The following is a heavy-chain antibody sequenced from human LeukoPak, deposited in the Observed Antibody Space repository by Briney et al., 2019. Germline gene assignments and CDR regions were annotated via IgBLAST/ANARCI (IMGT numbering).Heavy chain of an antibody. CDR1: GYSISSGYY. CDR3: ARQVALEWLLYTGEFDY. J-gene: IGHJ4*02. CDR2: IYHSGST. V-gene: IGHV4-38-2*01. D-gene: IGHD3-3*01. Sequence: SETLSLTCAVSGYSISSGYYWGWIRQPPGEGLEWIGSIYHSGSTYYNPSLKSRVAISVDTSKNQFSLKLSSVTAADTAVYYCARQVALEWLLYTGEFDYWGEGTLVTVSS.